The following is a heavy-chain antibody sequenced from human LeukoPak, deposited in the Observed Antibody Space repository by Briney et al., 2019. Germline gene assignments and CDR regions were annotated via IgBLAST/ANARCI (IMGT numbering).Heavy chain of an antibody. CDR3: VRRAPGFSSGWLDY. V-gene: IGHV3-64*01. Sequence: PGGSLRLSCAASGFTFTTYAMHWVRQAPGKGLEYVSAISSSGGSTFYANSVKGRFTISRDNLKNTLYLQMGSLRAEDMALYYCVRRAPGFSSGWLDYWGQGTLVTASS. CDR1: GFTFTTYA. CDR2: ISSSGGST. D-gene: IGHD6-19*01. J-gene: IGHJ4*02.